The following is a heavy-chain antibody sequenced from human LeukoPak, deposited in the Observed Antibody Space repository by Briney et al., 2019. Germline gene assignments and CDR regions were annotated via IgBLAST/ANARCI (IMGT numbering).Heavy chain of an antibody. CDR2: IKNKADGGTT. Sequence: PGGSLRLSCAASGFTFSSYAMSWVRQAPGKGLEWVGRIKNKADGGTTDYAAPVKGRFTISRDDSKNTLYLQMNSLKTEDTAVYYCTTSGTPFQYWGQGTLVTVSS. CDR3: TTSGTPFQY. D-gene: IGHD3-10*01. J-gene: IGHJ4*02. CDR1: GFTFSSYA. V-gene: IGHV3-15*01.